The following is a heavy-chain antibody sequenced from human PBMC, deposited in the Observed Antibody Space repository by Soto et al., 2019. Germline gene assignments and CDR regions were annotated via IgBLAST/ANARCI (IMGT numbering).Heavy chain of an antibody. CDR1: GFTFSSYA. D-gene: IGHD3-16*02. V-gene: IGHV3-30-3*01. Sequence: GGSLRLSCAASGFTFSSYAMHWVRQAPGKGLEWVAVISYDGSNKYYADSVKGRFTISRDNSKNTLYLQMNSLRAEDTSVYYCARIGPKGELSTYYHYYGMDVWGQGTTVTVSS. CDR3: ARIGPKGELSTYYHYYGMDV. CDR2: ISYDGSNK. J-gene: IGHJ6*02.